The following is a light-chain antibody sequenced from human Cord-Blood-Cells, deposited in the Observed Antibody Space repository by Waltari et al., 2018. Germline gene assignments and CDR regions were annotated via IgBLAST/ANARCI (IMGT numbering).Light chain of an antibody. V-gene: IGKV3-20*01. CDR2: GAS. CDR1: QRVSSSY. J-gene: IGKJ2*01. Sequence: IVLTQSTGTLSLCPGDRAPLSCMASQRVSSSYLAWYQQNPGQAPRLLIYGASSTATGIPDRFSGSGSGTDFTLTISRLEPEDFAVYDCQQYGSSPYTFGQGTKLEI. CDR3: QQYGSSPYT.